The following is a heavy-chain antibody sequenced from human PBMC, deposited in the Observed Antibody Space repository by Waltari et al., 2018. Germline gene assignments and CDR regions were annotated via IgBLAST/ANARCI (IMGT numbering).Heavy chain of an antibody. CDR1: GFTFSSFS. J-gene: IGHJ3*01. Sequence: EVQMVESGGGLVQPGGSLRLSCAASGFTFSSFSMHWVRQAPGKGLEYVSAFSRDGVTTYYANSVKGRFTISRDNSKNTLYLQMGSLRAEDMAVYYCARIDGSGWYGSWGQGTKVTVSS. CDR2: FSRDGVTT. V-gene: IGHV3-64*01. D-gene: IGHD6-19*01. CDR3: ARIDGSGWYGS.